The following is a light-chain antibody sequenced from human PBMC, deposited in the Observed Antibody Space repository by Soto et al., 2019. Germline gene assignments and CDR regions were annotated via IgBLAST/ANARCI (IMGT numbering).Light chain of an antibody. Sequence: DIQMTQSPSSLSASVGDTVTITCRASQHITNDCAWYQQKAGRAPKCLILLASRLQTGVPSRFSGSGSGTEFTLTISSLKPEDFATYYCINHNGYPPVFGQGTKVEIK. CDR3: INHNGYPPV. CDR2: LAS. CDR1: QHITND. V-gene: IGKV1-17*01. J-gene: IGKJ2*01.